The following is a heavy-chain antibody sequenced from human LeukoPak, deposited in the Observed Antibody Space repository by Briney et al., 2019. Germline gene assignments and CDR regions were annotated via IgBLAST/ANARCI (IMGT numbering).Heavy chain of an antibody. Sequence: SESLSLTCTVSGGSISSSSYYWGWIRQPPGKGLEWIGSIYYSGSTYYNPSLKSRVTISVDTSKNQFSLKLSSVTAADTAVYYCARASGSYYGFNWFDPWGQGTLVTVSS. D-gene: IGHD1-26*01. V-gene: IGHV4-39*07. J-gene: IGHJ5*02. CDR3: ARASGSYYGFNWFDP. CDR1: GGSISSSSYY. CDR2: IYYSGST.